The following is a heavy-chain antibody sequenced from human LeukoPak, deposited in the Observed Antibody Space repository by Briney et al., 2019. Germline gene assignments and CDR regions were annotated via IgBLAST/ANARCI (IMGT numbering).Heavy chain of an antibody. CDR3: ARGVTMVRGVISPTQDYYYGMDV. D-gene: IGHD3-10*01. CDR2: INHSGST. Sequence: PSETLSLTCAVYGGSFSDYYWNWIRRPPGKRLEWIGEINHSGSTNYNPSLKSRVTISLDASKSRFSLKLSSVTAADTAVYYCARGVTMVRGVISPTQDYYYGMDVWGQGTTVTVSS. CDR1: GGSFSDYY. J-gene: IGHJ6*02. V-gene: IGHV4-34*01.